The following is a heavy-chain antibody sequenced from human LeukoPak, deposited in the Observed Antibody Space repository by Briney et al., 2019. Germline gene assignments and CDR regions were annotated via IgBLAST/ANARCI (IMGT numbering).Heavy chain of an antibody. V-gene: IGHV1-18*01. CDR3: ARAGNGGYYYYMDV. D-gene: IGHD4-23*01. CDR1: GYTFTSYG. Sequence: ASVNVSCKASGYTFTSYGISWVRQAPGQGLEWMGWISAYNGNTNYAQKLQGRVTMTTDTSTSTAYMGLRSLRSDDTAVYYCARAGNGGYYYYMDVWGKGTTVTVSS. J-gene: IGHJ6*03. CDR2: ISAYNGNT.